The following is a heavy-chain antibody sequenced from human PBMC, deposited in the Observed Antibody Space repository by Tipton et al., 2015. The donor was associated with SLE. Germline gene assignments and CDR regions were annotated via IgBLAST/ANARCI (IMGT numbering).Heavy chain of an antibody. J-gene: IGHJ4*02. D-gene: IGHD3-10*01. CDR1: GASITSGGFF. CDR2: VSYSGST. CDR3: ARDIYGSGSPLRYFDL. Sequence: LRLSCTVSGASITSGGFFWSWIRQHPGEGLEWIGYVSYSGSTSYNPSLKSRVTMSIDTSKDQFSLKLTSVTAADTAVYFCARDIYGSGSPLRYFDLWGQGTLVTVSS. V-gene: IGHV4-31*02.